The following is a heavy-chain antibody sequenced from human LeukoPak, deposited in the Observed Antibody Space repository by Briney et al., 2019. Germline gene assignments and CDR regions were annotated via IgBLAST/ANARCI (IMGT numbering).Heavy chain of an antibody. CDR1: GDSVSSNSAA. CDR3: ARGSWNHYYYYYYMDV. Sequence: SQTLSLTCAISGDSVSSNSAAWNWIRQSPSRGLEWLGRTYYRSKWYNDYAVSVKSRITINPDTSKNQFSLQLNSVTPEDTAVYYCARGSWNHYYYYYYMDVWGKGTTVTVSS. J-gene: IGHJ6*03. CDR2: TYYRSKWYN. D-gene: IGHD1-1*01. V-gene: IGHV6-1*01.